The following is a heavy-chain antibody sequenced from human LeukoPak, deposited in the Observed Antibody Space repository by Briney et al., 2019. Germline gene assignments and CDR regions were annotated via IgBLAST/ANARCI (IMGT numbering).Heavy chain of an antibody. J-gene: IGHJ4*02. D-gene: IGHD4-17*01. Sequence: PGGSLRLSCAASGFTFSSYWVSWVRQAPGKGLEWVANIKQDGSEKYYVDSVKGRFTISRDNAKNSLYLQMNSLRAEDTAVYYCARGDYGDYAFMFDYWGQGTLVTVSS. CDR1: GFTFSSYW. V-gene: IGHV3-7*04. CDR2: IKQDGSEK. CDR3: ARGDYGDYAFMFDY.